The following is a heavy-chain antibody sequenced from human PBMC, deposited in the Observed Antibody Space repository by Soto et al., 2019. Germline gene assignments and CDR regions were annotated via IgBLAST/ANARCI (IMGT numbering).Heavy chain of an antibody. CDR2: IIPILGIA. CDR1: GYTFTSYG. CDR3: ARDLAVAGTMDAFDI. D-gene: IGHD6-19*01. J-gene: IGHJ3*02. V-gene: IGHV1-69*10. Sequence: ASVKVSCKASGYTFTSYGISWVRQAPGQGLEWMGWIIPILGIANYAQKFQGRVTITADKSTSTAYMELSSLRSEDTAVYYCARDLAVAGTMDAFDIWGQGTMVTVSS.